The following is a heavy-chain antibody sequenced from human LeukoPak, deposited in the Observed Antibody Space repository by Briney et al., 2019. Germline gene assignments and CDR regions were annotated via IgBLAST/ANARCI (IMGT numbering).Heavy chain of an antibody. CDR1: GGSISSSNW. CDR2: IYHSGST. CDR3: ARAPSKEDCSGGSRYSDHDAFDI. V-gene: IGHV4-4*02. Sequence: SETLSLTCAVSGGSISSSNWWSWVRQPPGKGLEWIGEIYHSGSTNYNPSLKSRVTISVDKSKNQFSLKLSSVTAADTAVYYCARAPSKEDCSGGSRYSDHDAFDIWGQGTMVTVSS. J-gene: IGHJ3*02. D-gene: IGHD2-15*01.